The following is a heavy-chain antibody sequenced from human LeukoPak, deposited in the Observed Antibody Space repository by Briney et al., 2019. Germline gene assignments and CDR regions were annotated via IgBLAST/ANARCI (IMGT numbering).Heavy chain of an antibody. V-gene: IGHV4-39*01. Sequence: PSETLSLTCTVSGGSISSSSYYWGWIRQPPGKGLEWIGSIYYSGSTYYNPSLKSRVTISVDTSKNQFFLKLSSVTAADTAVYYCARALAVALNWFDPWGQGTLVTVSS. CDR3: ARALAVALNWFDP. CDR2: IYYSGST. J-gene: IGHJ5*02. D-gene: IGHD6-19*01. CDR1: GGSISSSSYY.